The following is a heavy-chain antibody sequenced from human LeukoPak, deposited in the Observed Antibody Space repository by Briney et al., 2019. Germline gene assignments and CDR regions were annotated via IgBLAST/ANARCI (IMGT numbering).Heavy chain of an antibody. CDR1: GGSFSGYY. V-gene: IGHV4-34*12. CDR2: IFYSGDT. D-gene: IGHD3-10*01. J-gene: IGHJ4*02. Sequence: PSETLSLTCTVYGGSFSGYYWSWIRQPPGKGLEWIGSIFYSGDTYYNASLKSRVTISVDTSKKHFSLKLTSVTSADTAVYYCARRTSGGGLFDYWGQGTLVTVSS. CDR3: ARRTSGGGLFDY.